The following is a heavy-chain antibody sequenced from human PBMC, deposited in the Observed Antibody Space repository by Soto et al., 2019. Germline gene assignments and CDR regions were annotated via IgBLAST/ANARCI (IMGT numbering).Heavy chain of an antibody. J-gene: IGHJ4*02. Sequence: EVQLVESGGDLVQPGGSLRLSCSASGFAFSAHWMTWVRQTPGKGLEGVANISPEGSTKYYVDSAKGRFTISRDNAKNLLDLQMNSLTVGDTAVYSCVRDHVTPGLYFDKWGQGTLVTVSS. CDR2: ISPEGSTK. V-gene: IGHV3-7*01. CDR3: VRDHVTPGLYFDK. CDR1: GFAFSAHW. D-gene: IGHD2-8*02.